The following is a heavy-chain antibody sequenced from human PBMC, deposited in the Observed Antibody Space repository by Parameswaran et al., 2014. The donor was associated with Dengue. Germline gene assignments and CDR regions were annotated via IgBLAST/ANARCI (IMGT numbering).Heavy chain of an antibody. Sequence: RWIRQPPGKGLEWVSAISGSGGSTYYADSVKGRFTISRDNSKNTLYLQMNSLRAEDTAVYYCAKETKYQLLYYYYYYGMDVWGQGTTVTVSS. D-gene: IGHD2-2*01. CDR2: ISGSGGST. V-gene: IGHV3-23*01. J-gene: IGHJ6*02. CDR3: AKETKYQLLYYYYYYGMDV.